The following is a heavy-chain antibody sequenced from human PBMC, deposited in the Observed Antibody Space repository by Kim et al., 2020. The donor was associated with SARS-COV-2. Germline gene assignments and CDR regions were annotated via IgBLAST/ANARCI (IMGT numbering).Heavy chain of an antibody. D-gene: IGHD2-15*01. J-gene: IGHJ4*02. CDR1: GGTFSSYA. CDR3: ARGRRYCSGGSCSPQYYFDY. Sequence: SVKVSCKASGGTFSSYAISWVRQAPGQGLEWMGGIIPIFGTANYAQKFQGRVTITADESTSTAYMELSSLRSEDTAVYYCARGRRYCSGGSCSPQYYFDYWGQGTLVTVSS. V-gene: IGHV1-69*13. CDR2: IIPIFGTA.